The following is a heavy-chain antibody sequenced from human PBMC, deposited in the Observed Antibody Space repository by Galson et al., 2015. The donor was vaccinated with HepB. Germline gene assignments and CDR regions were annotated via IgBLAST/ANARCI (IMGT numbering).Heavy chain of an antibody. D-gene: IGHD3-10*01. Sequence: SLRLSCAASGFTFSSYSMNWVRQAPGKGLEWVSSISSSSSYIYYADSVKGRFTISRDNAKNSLYLQMNSLRAEDTAVYYCARVRRITMVQIPDYWGQGTLVTVSS. CDR1: GFTFSSYS. V-gene: IGHV3-21*01. CDR3: ARVRRITMVQIPDY. CDR2: ISSSSSYI. J-gene: IGHJ4*02.